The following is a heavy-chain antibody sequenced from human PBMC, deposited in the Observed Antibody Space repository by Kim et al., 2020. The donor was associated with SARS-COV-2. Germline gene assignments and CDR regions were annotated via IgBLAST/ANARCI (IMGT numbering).Heavy chain of an antibody. CDR1: GGTFSSYA. CDR2: IIPIFGTA. Sequence: SVKVSCKASGGTFSSYAISWVRQAPGQGLEWMGGIIPIFGTANYAQKFQGRVTITADESTSTAYMELSSLRSEDTAVYYCAREGWNHYDSSGYSEGNYYYGMDVWGQGTTVTVSS. D-gene: IGHD3-22*01. V-gene: IGHV1-69*13. J-gene: IGHJ6*02. CDR3: AREGWNHYDSSGYSEGNYYYGMDV.